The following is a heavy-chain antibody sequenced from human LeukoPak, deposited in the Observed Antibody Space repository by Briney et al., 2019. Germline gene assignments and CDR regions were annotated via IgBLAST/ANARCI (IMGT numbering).Heavy chain of an antibody. CDR2: INPSGGST. J-gene: IGHJ5*02. Sequence: ASVKVSCKASGYTFTSYYMHWVRQAPGQGLEWMGIINPSGGSTSYAQKFQGRVTMTRDTSTSTAYMELRSLRSDDTAVYYCARAAYCSGGSCYYAVWFDPWGQGTLVTVSS. CDR1: GYTFTSYY. CDR3: ARAAYCSGGSCYYAVWFDP. V-gene: IGHV1-46*01. D-gene: IGHD2-15*01.